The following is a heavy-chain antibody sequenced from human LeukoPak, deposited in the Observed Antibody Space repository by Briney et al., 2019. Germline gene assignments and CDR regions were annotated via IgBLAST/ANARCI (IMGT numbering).Heavy chain of an antibody. D-gene: IGHD2-8*01. CDR3: ARGGYCTNGVCSPFDY. CDR1: GFTFDDYG. J-gene: IGHJ4*02. V-gene: IGHV3-20*04. CDR2: INWNGGST. Sequence: GGSLRLSCAASGFTFDDYGMSWVRQAPRKVLEWVSGINWNGGSTGYADSVKGRFTISRDNAKNSLYLQMNSLRAEDTALYYCARGGYCTNGVCSPFDYWGQGTLVTVSS.